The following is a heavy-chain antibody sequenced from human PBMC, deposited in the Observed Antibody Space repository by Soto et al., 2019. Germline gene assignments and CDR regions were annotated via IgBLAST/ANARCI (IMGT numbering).Heavy chain of an antibody. Sequence: QVQLVESGGGVVQPGRSLRFSCAASGFTFSSYGMHWVRQAPGKGLEWVAVISYDGSNKYYADSVKGRFTISRDNSKNTLYLQMNSLRAEDTAVYYCAKAPPVYYDSSGRYYYGMDVWGQGTTVTVSS. CDR1: GFTFSSYG. D-gene: IGHD3-22*01. CDR3: AKAPPVYYDSSGRYYYGMDV. J-gene: IGHJ6*02. V-gene: IGHV3-30*18. CDR2: ISYDGSNK.